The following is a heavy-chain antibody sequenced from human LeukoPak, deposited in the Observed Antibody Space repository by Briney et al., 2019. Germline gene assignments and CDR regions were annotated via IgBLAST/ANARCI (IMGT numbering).Heavy chain of an antibody. CDR1: GCTLTELS. CDR3: ATGFRVGYYYYGMDV. V-gene: IGHV1-24*01. D-gene: IGHD3-3*01. CDR2: FDPEDGET. J-gene: IGHJ6*02. Sequence: ASVKVSCKVSGCTLTELSMHWVRQAPGRGLEWMGGFDPEDGETIYAQKFQGRVTMTEDTSTDTAYMELSSLRSEDTAVYYCATGFRVGYYYYGMDVWGQGTTVTVSS.